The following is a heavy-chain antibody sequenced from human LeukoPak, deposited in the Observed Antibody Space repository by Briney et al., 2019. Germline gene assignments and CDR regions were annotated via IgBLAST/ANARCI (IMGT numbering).Heavy chain of an antibody. J-gene: IGHJ4*02. CDR1: GGSISSYY. V-gene: IGHV4-59*01. CDR2: IHYSGST. CDR3: ARADRNDWYVDN. Sequence: SETLSLTCTVSGGSISSYYWSWIRQPPGKGLEWIGYIHYSGSTNYNPSLKSRVTISIDTSKNQFSLKLSSVTAADTAIYYCARADRNDWYVDNWGQGTLVTVSP. D-gene: IGHD6-19*01.